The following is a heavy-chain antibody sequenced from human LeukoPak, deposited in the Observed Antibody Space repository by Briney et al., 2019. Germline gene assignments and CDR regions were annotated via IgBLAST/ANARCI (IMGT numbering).Heavy chain of an antibody. D-gene: IGHD6-13*01. Sequence: SETLSLTCTVSGGSISRYYWSWIRPPPGKGLEWIGYIYYSGSTNYNPSLKSRVTISVDTSKNQFSLRLSSVTAADTAVYYCARHGYSSSWPPTTYAFDIWGQGTMVTVSS. CDR3: ARHGYSSSWPPTTYAFDI. V-gene: IGHV4-59*08. CDR2: IYYSGST. CDR1: GGSISRYY. J-gene: IGHJ3*02.